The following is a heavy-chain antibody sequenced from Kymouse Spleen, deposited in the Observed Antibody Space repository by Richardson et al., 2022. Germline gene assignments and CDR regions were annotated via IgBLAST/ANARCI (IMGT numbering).Heavy chain of an antibody. D-gene: IGHD1-26*01. J-gene: IGHJ4*02. CDR1: GGSISSSSYY. CDR3: ARQYSGSFFDY. CDR2: IYYSGST. Sequence: QLQLQESGPGLVKPSETLSLTCTVSGGSISSSSYYWGWIRQPPGKGLEWIGSIYYSGSTYYNPSLKSRVTISVDTSKNQFSLKLSSVTAADTAVYYCARQYSGSFFDYWGQGTLVTVSS. V-gene: IGHV4-39*01.